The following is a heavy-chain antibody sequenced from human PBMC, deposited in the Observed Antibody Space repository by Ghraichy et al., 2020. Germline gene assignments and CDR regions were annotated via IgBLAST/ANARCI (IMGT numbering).Heavy chain of an antibody. Sequence: ASVKVSCKASGYTFTSYDINWVRQATGQGLEWMGWMNPNSGNTGYAQKFQGRVTMTRNTSISTAYMELSSLRSEDTAVYYCAKSGGLFTVIYWAYYYYYGMDVWGQGTTVTVSS. CDR1: GYTFTSYD. J-gene: IGHJ6*02. D-gene: IGHD4-17*01. CDR3: AKSGGLFTVIYWAYYYYYGMDV. V-gene: IGHV1-8*01. CDR2: MNPNSGNT.